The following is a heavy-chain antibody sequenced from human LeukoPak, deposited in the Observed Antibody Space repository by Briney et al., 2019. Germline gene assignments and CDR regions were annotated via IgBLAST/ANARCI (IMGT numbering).Heavy chain of an antibody. CDR2: IWHDGSTK. V-gene: IGHV3-33*01. J-gene: IGHJ4*02. D-gene: IGHD3-10*01. CDR3: MREEGGEEDSGDY. CDR1: GFTFSNYG. Sequence: PGRSLRLSCAASGFTFSNYGMHSVRQAPGKGLEWVAVIWHDGSTKYYGDSVKGRFTISKDNSINTLFLQMQSLSAEDHAVHDCMREEGGEEDSGDYWGQGTLVTVSS.